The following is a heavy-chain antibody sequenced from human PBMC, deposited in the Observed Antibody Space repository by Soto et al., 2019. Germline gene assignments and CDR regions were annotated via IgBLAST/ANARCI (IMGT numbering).Heavy chain of an antibody. CDR3: ARDAKFSLSWYYYQGIDV. CDR2: VHVTGNI. V-gene: IGHV4-4*07. CDR1: NDSFTSYY. J-gene: IGHJ6*02. D-gene: IGHD2-8*01. Sequence: QVSLQESGPGLVRSSETLSLTCTVSNDSFTSYYWSWIRQSAGRGLEWIGRVHVTGNIHYNPSLRSRVNMSSDSSSSQFFLRLTSVTAADTAVYYCARDAKFSLSWYYYQGIDVWGPGTTVTVTS.